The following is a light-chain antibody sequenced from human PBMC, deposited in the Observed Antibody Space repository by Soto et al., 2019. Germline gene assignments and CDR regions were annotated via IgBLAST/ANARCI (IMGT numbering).Light chain of an antibody. CDR3: QHYSRSPQT. V-gene: IGKV3-20*01. CDR1: QSVGSSY. Sequence: EMVLTQSPATLSLSPGERATLSCRASQSVGSSYLAWYQQKPGQAPRLLIYGASSRATGIPDRFSGSGSGTDFTLTISRLEPEDSVLYYCQHYSRSPQTFGHGTKVDIK. J-gene: IGKJ1*01. CDR2: GAS.